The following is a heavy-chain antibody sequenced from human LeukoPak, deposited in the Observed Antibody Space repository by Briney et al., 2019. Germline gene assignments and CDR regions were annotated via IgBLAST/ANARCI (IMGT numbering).Heavy chain of an antibody. CDR2: INPYNGNT. CDR3: ARKLVFDY. D-gene: IGHD1-1*01. J-gene: IGHJ4*02. Sequence: ASVKVSCKASGDTFASNSISGISWVQQAPGQGLEWMGWINPYNGNTKYAQKFQGRVTLTTDTSTSTAYMELRGLRSDDTAVYYCARKLVFDYWGQGTLVTVSS. V-gene: IGHV1-18*04. CDR1: GDTFASNSISG.